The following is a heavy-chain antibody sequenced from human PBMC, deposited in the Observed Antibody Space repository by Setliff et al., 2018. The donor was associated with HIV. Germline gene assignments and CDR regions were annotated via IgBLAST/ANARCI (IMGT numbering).Heavy chain of an antibody. D-gene: IGHD5-12*01. CDR2: IYYSGST. J-gene: IGHJ4*02. CDR3: ARDAGYSGSAWDI. Sequence: PSETLSLTCTVSGGSISSSSYYWIWVRQPPGEGLEWIGNIYYSGSTYYNPSLKSRTTISVDTSQNQFSLKLTSVTAADTAIYYCARDAGYSGSAWDIWGQGTLVTVSS. V-gene: IGHV4-39*02. CDR1: GGSISSSSYY.